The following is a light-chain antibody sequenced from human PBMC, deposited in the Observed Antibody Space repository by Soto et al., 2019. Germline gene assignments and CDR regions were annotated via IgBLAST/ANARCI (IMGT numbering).Light chain of an antibody. V-gene: IGKV1-39*01. CDR3: QQSYSTPYT. Sequence: DIQMTQSPSSLSASVGDRVTITCRASQSISSYLNWYQQKPGKAPKILIYAASSLQSGVPSRFSDSGSGTDFTLTISSLQPEDFATYYCQQSYSTPYTFGQGTKLEIK. CDR1: QSISSY. CDR2: AAS. J-gene: IGKJ2*01.